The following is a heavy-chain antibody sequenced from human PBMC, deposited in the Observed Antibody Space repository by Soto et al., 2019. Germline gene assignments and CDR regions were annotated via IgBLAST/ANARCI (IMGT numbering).Heavy chain of an antibody. J-gene: IGHJ4*02. D-gene: IGHD3-10*01. CDR3: AKGEVRGIIPSYFDY. CDR2: ISNDGSNE. Sequence: GGSLRLSCAVSGFTFRWFGMNWVRQAPGKGLEWVARISNDGSNEYYVDSVKGRFTISRDNSKNTLYLQMDSLGAEDTAVYYCAKGEVRGIIPSYFDYWGLGTLVTVSS. V-gene: IGHV3-30*18. CDR1: GFTFRWFG.